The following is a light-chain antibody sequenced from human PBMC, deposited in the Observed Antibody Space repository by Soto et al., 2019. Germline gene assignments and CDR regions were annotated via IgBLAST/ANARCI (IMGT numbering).Light chain of an antibody. CDR2: DTS. V-gene: IGKV3-11*01. CDR3: QQRNNWPLLT. CDR1: QSVRSY. J-gene: IGKJ4*01. Sequence: EIVLTQSPATLSLSPGERATLSCRASQSVRSYLAWYQQKPGQAPRVLIYDTSNRATRIPARFSGSGSGTDFTLTISSLEPEDFAVYYCQQRNNWPLLTFGGGTRVEIK.